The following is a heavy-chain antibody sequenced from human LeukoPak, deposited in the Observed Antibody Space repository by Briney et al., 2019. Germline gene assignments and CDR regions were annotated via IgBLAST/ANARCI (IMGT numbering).Heavy chain of an antibody. V-gene: IGHV3-74*01. CDR1: GFTFSSYW. Sequence: GGSLRLSCAASGFTFSSYWMHWVRQAPAKGLVWVSRINSDGSSTSYADSVKGRFTISRDNAKNTLYLQMNSLRAEDTAVYYCDIFAAGDAFDIWGQGTMVTVSS. CDR3: DIFAAGDAFDI. J-gene: IGHJ3*02. CDR2: INSDGSST. D-gene: IGHD3-3*02.